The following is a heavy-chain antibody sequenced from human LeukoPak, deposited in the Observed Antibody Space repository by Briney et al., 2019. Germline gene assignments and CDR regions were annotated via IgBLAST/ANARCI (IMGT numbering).Heavy chain of an antibody. V-gene: IGHV3-23*01. CDR1: GFTFSSYA. CDR3: ATEYYDFWSGYYRFDY. Sequence: GGSLRLSCAASGFTFSSYAMSWVRQAPGKGLGWVSAISGSGGSTYYADSVKGRFTISRDNSKNTLYLQMNSLRAEDTAVYYCATEYYDFWSGYYRFDYWGQGTLVTVSP. CDR2: ISGSGGST. D-gene: IGHD3-3*01. J-gene: IGHJ4*02.